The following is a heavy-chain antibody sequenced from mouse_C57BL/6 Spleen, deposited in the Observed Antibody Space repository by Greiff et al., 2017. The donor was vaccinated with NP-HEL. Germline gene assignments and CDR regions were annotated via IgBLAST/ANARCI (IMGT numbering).Heavy chain of an antibody. J-gene: IGHJ3*01. Sequence: EVQLQQSGPELVKPGASVKISCKASGYSFTGYYMNWVKQSPEKSLEWIGEINPSTGGTTYNQKFKAKATLTVDKSSSTAYMQLKSLTSEDSAVYYCASGNSGFAYWGQGTLVTVSA. V-gene: IGHV1-42*01. CDR1: GYSFTGYY. CDR3: ASGNSGFAY. CDR2: INPSTGGT. D-gene: IGHD2-1*01.